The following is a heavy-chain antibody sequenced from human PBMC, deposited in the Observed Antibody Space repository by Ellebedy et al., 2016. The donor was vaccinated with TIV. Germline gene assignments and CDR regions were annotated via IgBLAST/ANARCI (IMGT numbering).Heavy chain of an antibody. V-gene: IGHV6-1*01. CDR1: GDSVSRNRAA. CDR2: TYYRSKWYN. J-gene: IGHJ3*02. D-gene: IGHD6-19*01. CDR3: TRVQYNSDCQPGAFDI. Sequence: SQTLSLTCAISGDSVSRNRAAWNWIRQSPSRGLEWLGRTYYRSKWYNDYAISVKSRITINPDTSKNQFSLQLNSVTPEDTAVYYCTRVQYNSDCQPGAFDIWGQGTMVTVSS.